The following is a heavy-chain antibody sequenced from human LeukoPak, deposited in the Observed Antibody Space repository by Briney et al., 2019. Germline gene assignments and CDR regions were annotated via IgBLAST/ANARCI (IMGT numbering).Heavy chain of an antibody. CDR2: IRYDGSNK. V-gene: IGHV3-30*02. CDR3: AKMTNYYYYYYMDV. Sequence: GGSLRLSCAASGYTFSSYGMHWVRQAPGKGLEWVAFIRYDGSNKYYADSVKGRFTISRDNSKNTLYLQMNSLRAEDTAVYYCAKMTNYYYYYYMDVWGKGTTVTVSS. J-gene: IGHJ6*03. CDR1: GYTFSSYG.